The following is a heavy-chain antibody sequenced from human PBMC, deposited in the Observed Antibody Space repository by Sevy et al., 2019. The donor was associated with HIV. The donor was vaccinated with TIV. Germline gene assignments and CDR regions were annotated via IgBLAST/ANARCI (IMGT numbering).Heavy chain of an antibody. CDR3: XXXXXXXXXXXXXXXXHYGMDV. CDR2: IKEDGSQK. V-gene: IGHV3-7*01. CDR1: GFTFNMYW. J-gene: IGHJ6*02. Sequence: GGSLRLSCAASGFTFNMYWMTWVRQAPGKGLEWVANIKEDGSQKNYLDSVKGRFIISRDNAKESLYLQINSLRAEDXXXXXXXXXXXXXXXXXXXXXXHYGMDVWGQGTTVTVSS.